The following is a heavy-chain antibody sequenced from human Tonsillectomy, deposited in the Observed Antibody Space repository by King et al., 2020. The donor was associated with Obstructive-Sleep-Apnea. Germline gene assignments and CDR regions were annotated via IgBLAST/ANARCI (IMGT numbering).Heavy chain of an antibody. CDR2: IYWDASTT. D-gene: IGHD5-18*01. J-gene: IGHJ2*01. Sequence: EGQLVQSGGVVVQPGGSLRLSCAASGFTFSDYTMHRFRQTPGKGLEWVSLIYWDASTTFYADSVKGRFTISRDNNNNYLYLQMNSLRTDDTALYYCAKDYRYFDVWGRGTLVTVSS. V-gene: IGHV3-43*01. CDR1: GFTFSDYT. CDR3: AKDYRYFDV.